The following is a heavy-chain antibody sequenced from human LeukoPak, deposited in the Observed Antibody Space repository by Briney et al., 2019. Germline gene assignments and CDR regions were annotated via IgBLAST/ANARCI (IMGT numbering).Heavy chain of an antibody. CDR2: ISGSGGST. Sequence: RPGGSLRLSCAASGFTFSSYAMSWVRQAPGKGLEWVSAISGSGGSTYYAGSVKGRFTISRDNSKNTLYLQMNSLRAEDTAVYYCAKGVAHYYDSSGYYYWGQGTLVTVSS. CDR1: GFTFSSYA. V-gene: IGHV3-23*01. J-gene: IGHJ4*02. CDR3: AKGVAHYYDSSGYYY. D-gene: IGHD3-22*01.